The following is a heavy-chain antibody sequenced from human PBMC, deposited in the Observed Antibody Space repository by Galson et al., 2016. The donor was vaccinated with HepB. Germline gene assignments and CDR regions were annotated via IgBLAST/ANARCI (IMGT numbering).Heavy chain of an antibody. CDR3: ARVPRRGASYPFDY. D-gene: IGHD1-26*01. CDR2: IYHSGST. CDR1: GGSISSSYW. J-gene: IGHJ4*02. Sequence: SETLSLTCAVYGGSISSSYWWSWVRQPPGKGLEWIGEIYHSGSTNYNPSLKSRVTISVDKSKNQFSLKLRSVTAADTAVYYCARVPRRGASYPFDYWGQGTLVTVSS. V-gene: IGHV4-4*02.